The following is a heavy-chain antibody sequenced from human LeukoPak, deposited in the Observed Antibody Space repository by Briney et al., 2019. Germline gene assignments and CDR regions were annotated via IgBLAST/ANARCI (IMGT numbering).Heavy chain of an antibody. CDR3: SRARADFWSGLL. Sequence: GASVNLSCNSSGYTFTVYYNHWVRLRHAQGHGLKGLINPNSGGTNYAHQFHERVTMTRDTSISNAYMELRRMSSDDDAMYYYSRARADFWSGLLWGQRTLVTVSS. V-gene: IGHV1-2*02. D-gene: IGHD3-3*01. J-gene: IGHJ4*02. CDR1: GYTFTVYY. CDR2: INPNSGGT.